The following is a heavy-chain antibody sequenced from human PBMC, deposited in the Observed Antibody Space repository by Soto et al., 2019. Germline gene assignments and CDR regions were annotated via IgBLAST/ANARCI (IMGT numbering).Heavy chain of an antibody. J-gene: IGHJ4*01. CDR1: GFSLTTYAMG. Sequence: QITLKESGPTLVKPTQTLTLTCTFSGFSLTTYAMGVGWIRQPPGKALEWLALIYWNDEKRYRPSLNSRLTIAKDTSKNQVVLTMTNMDPEDTATYYCAQCLVGGKSCYFDYWGHGTLVSVSS. D-gene: IGHD2-15*01. V-gene: IGHV2-5*01. CDR3: AQCLVGGKSCYFDY. CDR2: IYWNDEK.